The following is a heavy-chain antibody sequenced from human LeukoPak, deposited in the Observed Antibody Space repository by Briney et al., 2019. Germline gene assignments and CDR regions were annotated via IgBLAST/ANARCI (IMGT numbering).Heavy chain of an antibody. V-gene: IGHV3-53*01. J-gene: IGHJ2*01. CDR1: GCSVGTNY. CDR2: LYSGDST. CDR3: ARVGDHYHWYLDV. D-gene: IGHD3-10*01. Sequence: PGGSLRLSCAASGCSVGTNYMNWVRQAPGKGLEWVSILYSGDSTYYADSVKGRFIVSRDNSKNTLYLQMNALRVEDTAVYYCARVGDHYHWYLDVWGRGTLVTVSS.